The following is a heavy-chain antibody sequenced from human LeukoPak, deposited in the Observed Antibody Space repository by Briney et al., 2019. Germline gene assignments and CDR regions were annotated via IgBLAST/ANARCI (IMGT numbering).Heavy chain of an antibody. D-gene: IGHD3-22*01. CDR1: GYTFTSYG. V-gene: IGHV1-18*01. CDR2: ISAYNGNT. J-gene: IGHJ6*02. Sequence: ASVKVSCKASGYTFTSYGISWVRQAPGQGLEWMGWISAYNGNTNYAQKLQGRVTMTTDTSTSTAYMELRSLRSDDTAVYYCARTQEYYDSSGYYPTGLYYYGMDVWGQGTTVTVSS. CDR3: ARTQEYYDSSGYYPTGLYYYGMDV.